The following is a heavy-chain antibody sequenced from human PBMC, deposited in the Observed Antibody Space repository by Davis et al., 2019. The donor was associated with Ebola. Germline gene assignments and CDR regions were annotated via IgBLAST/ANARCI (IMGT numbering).Heavy chain of an antibody. CDR3: ARDSRYSSTWFDP. CDR2: INAGNGNT. D-gene: IGHD6-13*01. CDR1: GGTFSSYT. J-gene: IGHJ5*02. V-gene: IGHV1-3*01. Sequence: ASVKVSCKASGGTFSSYTISWVRQAPGQRLEWMGWINAGNGNTKYSQKFQGRVTITRDTSASTAYMELSSLRSEDTAVYYCARDSRYSSTWFDPWGQGTLVTVSS.